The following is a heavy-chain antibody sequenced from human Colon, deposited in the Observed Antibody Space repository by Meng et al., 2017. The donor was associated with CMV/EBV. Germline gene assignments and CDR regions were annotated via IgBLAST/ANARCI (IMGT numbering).Heavy chain of an antibody. V-gene: IGHV3-20*04. CDR2: IKDKTDGGSA. CDR3: ARPWGSGILNAFDM. D-gene: IGHD3-10*01. CDR1: GFTFSKAW. J-gene: IGHJ3*02. Sequence: GGSLRLSCEVSGFTFSKAWMSWVRQAPGKGLEWVGRIKDKTDGGSAAYADSVKGRFIISRDNAKNSLYLQMNSLRAEDTALYYCARPWGSGILNAFDMWGQGMMVTVSS.